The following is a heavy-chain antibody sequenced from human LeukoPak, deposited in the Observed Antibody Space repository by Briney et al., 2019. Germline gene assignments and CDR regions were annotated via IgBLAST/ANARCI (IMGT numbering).Heavy chain of an antibody. Sequence: SQTLSLTCTVSGGSISSGSYYWSWIRQPAGKGLEWIGRIYTSGSTNYNPPLKSRVTISVGTSKNQFSLKLSSVTAADTAVYYCARDGVVAGSFDYWGQGTLVTVSS. CDR2: IYTSGST. CDR1: GGSISSGSYY. CDR3: ARDGVVAGSFDY. J-gene: IGHJ4*02. V-gene: IGHV4-61*02. D-gene: IGHD6-19*01.